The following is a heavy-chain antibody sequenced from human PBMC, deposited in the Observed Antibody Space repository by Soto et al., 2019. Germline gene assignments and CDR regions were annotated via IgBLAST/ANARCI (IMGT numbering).Heavy chain of an antibody. CDR1: GYSFTSYG. CDR3: ARVRVRYSGYDYAY. Sequence: ASVKVSCKASGYSFTSYGISWVRQAPGQGLEWMGWISAYNGNTNYAQKLQGRVTMTTDTSTSTAYMELRSLRSDDTAVYYCARVRVRYSGYDYAYWGQGTLVTVSS. J-gene: IGHJ4*02. D-gene: IGHD5-12*01. V-gene: IGHV1-18*01. CDR2: ISAYNGNT.